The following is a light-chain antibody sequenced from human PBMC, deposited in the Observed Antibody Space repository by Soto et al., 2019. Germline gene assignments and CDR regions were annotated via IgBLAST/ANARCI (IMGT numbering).Light chain of an antibody. J-gene: IGLJ1*01. CDR1: ISDVGAYKY. CDR2: EVS. CDR3: NSYAGDIIRFV. V-gene: IGLV2-14*01. Sequence: QSVLTQPASASGSPGQSVTISCTGTISDVGAYKYVSWYQQHPGKAPKLMIYEVSNRPSGVSNRFSGSKSGNTASLTISGLQADDEADYYCNSYAGDIIRFVFGTGTKVTVL.